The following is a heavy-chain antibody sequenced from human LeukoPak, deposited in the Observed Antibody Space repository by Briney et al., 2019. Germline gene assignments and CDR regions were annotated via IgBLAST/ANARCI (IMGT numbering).Heavy chain of an antibody. CDR1: GFTFSNAW. CDR3: AQHDYGDY. J-gene: IGHJ4*02. V-gene: IGHV3-15*01. Sequence: PGGALRLSCAASGFTFSNAWMSWVRQAPGKGLEWVGRIKSKTDGGTTDYAAPVKGRFTISRDDSKNTLSLQINSLKTEDTAVYYCAQHDYGDYWGQGTLVTVSS. CDR2: IKSKTDGGTT.